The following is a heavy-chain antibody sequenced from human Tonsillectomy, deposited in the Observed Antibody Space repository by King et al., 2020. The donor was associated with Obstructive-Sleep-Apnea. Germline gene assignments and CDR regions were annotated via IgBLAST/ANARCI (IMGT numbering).Heavy chain of an antibody. J-gene: IGHJ6*02. V-gene: IGHV5-51*01. Sequence: QLVQSGAEVKKPGESLKISCRGSGYIFTDYWIGWVRQMPGKGLEWMGIIYPRDSDTRYSLSFQGHVTISVDKSISTAYLQWSSLKASDTAMYYCARHGVYSGYDPYYYYGMDVWGQGTTVTVSS. D-gene: IGHD5-12*01. CDR3: ARHGVYSGYDPYYYYGMDV. CDR1: GYIFTDYW. CDR2: IYPRDSDT.